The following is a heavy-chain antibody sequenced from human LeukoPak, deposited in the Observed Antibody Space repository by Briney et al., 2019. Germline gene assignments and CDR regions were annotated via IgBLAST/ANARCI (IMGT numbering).Heavy chain of an antibody. CDR1: GGSISSYY. Sequence: SETLSLTCTVSGGSISSYYWSWIRQPAGKGLEWIGRIYTSGSTNYNPSLKSRVTMSVDTSKNQFSLKLSSVTAADTAVYYCARDRSSGYSGAFDIWGQGTKVTVSS. J-gene: IGHJ3*02. CDR2: IYTSGST. V-gene: IGHV4-4*07. CDR3: ARDRSSGYSGAFDI. D-gene: IGHD3-22*01.